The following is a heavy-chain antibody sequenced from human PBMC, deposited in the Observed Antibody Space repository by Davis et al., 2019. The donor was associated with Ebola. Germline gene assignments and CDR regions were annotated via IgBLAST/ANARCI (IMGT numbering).Heavy chain of an antibody. V-gene: IGHV1-46*01. CDR1: GYTFTSYY. CDR3: AREDIVVVVAAPSEYYYYGMDV. J-gene: IGHJ6*04. D-gene: IGHD2-15*01. Sequence: ASVTVSCKASGYTFTSYYMHWVRQAPGQGLEWMGIINPSGGSTRYAQKFQGRVTMTRDTSTSTVYMELSSLRSEDTAVYYCAREDIVVVVAAPSEYYYYGMDVWGKGTTVTVSS. CDR2: INPSGGST.